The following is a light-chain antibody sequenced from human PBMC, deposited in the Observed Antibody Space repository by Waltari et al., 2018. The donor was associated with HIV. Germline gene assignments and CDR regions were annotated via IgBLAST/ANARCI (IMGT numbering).Light chain of an antibody. CDR2: EVS. J-gene: IGLJ3*02. CDR3: SSYTTRSTPDPNWV. CDR1: SSDVGGYNY. V-gene: IGLV2-14*01. Sequence: QSALTQPASVSGSPGQSITISCTGTSSDVGGYNYVSWYQQHPGKAPKLMIFEVSNWPSGVSNRFSGSKSVNTASLTISGLQAEDEADYYCSSYTTRSTPDPNWVFGGGTKLTVL.